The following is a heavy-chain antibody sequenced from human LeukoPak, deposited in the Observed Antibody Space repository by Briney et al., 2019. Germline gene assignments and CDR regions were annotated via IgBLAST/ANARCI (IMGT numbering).Heavy chain of an antibody. Sequence: SVTVSCKASRVTFNSCSISWVRQAPGHGLEWMGRIIPLLGIVNYAQRFQGKVTITADKSTNTAYMELSSLRSEDTAMYYCASDRTIAAAVDPFDIWGQGTMVTVSS. CDR1: RVTFNSCS. CDR2: IIPLLGIV. J-gene: IGHJ3*02. D-gene: IGHD6-13*01. V-gene: IGHV1-69*04. CDR3: ASDRTIAAAVDPFDI.